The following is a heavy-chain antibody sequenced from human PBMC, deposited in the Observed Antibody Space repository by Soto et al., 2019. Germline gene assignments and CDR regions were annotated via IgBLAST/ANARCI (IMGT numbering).Heavy chain of an antibody. CDR1: GGAVSSGTYY. J-gene: IGHJ5*02. Sequence: SETLSLTCTVSGGAVSSGTYYWSWIRQPPGKGLEWIGHIYFTGSTNYNPSLKSRVTMSLDTPRNQFSLKLSSVTAADTAVYYCTRGPPRVQWFDPWGLGTLVTVSS. CDR3: TRGPPRVQWFDP. CDR2: IYFTGST. V-gene: IGHV4-61*01.